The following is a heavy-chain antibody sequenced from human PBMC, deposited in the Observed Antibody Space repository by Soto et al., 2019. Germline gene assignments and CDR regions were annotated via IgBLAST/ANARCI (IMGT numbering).Heavy chain of an antibody. D-gene: IGHD5-12*01. CDR1: GDTFTIFA. CDR3: ARDLGRGYAPWDY. J-gene: IGHJ4*02. Sequence: QVQLVQSGAEVKKPGSSVKVSCKASGDTFTIFAISWVRQAPGQGLEWMGGIIPTIGTTNYAQRFPGRITITGDESTGTAYMELSSLNSDDTAVYYCARDLGRGYAPWDYWGQGTLVTVSS. V-gene: IGHV1-69*12. CDR2: IIPTIGTT.